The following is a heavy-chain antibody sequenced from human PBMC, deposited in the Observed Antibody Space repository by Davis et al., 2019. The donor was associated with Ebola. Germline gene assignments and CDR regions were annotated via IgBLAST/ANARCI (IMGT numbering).Heavy chain of an antibody. J-gene: IGHJ4*02. Sequence: SGPTLVQPTQTLTLTCTFSGFSLRTRGMGVGWIRQPPGKALECLGFIFWDDDRRYSPSLKSRLTITKDTSKNQVVLSMTNMDPADTATYYCTRLAYTNGWFYFDYWGQGSLVTVSS. D-gene: IGHD2-8*01. V-gene: IGHV2-5*02. CDR2: IFWDDDR. CDR3: TRLAYTNGWFYFDY. CDR1: GFSLRTRGMG.